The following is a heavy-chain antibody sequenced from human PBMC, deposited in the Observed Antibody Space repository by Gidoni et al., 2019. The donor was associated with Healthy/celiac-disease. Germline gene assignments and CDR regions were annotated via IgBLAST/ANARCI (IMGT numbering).Heavy chain of an antibody. CDR1: GFPFSSYS. CDR3: ARDSIVVVPAATDLAY. Sequence: EVQLVESGGGLVQPGGSLRLSCAASGFPFSSYSMNWVRQAPGKGLEWFSYISSSSSTIYYADSVKGRFTISRDNAKNSLYLQMNSLRDEDTAVYYCARDSIVVVPAATDLAYWGQGTLVTVSS. J-gene: IGHJ4*02. V-gene: IGHV3-48*02. D-gene: IGHD2-2*01. CDR2: ISSSSSTI.